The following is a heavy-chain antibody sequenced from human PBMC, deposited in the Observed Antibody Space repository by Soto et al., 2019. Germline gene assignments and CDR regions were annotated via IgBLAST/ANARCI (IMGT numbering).Heavy chain of an antibody. CDR1: GFTFTSYP. J-gene: IGHJ4*02. CDR2: IVANSGRP. V-gene: IGHV3-23*01. CDR3: GKSPVWPNRYFGF. D-gene: IGHD3-3*01. Sequence: GGSLRFSCAASGFTFTSYPLVWVPRAPGKGLDWVSTIVANSGRPASGASVRGRFTISKDNSRSTLYLQMNSLGVKDTPAYSCGKSPVWPNRYFGFWGQGTL.